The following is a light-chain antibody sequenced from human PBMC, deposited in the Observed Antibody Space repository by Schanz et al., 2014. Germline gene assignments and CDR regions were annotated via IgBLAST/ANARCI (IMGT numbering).Light chain of an antibody. Sequence: QSALTQPASVSGSPGQSITISCTGTSSDIGAYNYVSWFQHHPGKAPKVVISDVSNRPSGVSSRFSGSKSTNTAALIISGLQAEGAADYYCTSYATSCTWVFGGGTKRTV. CDR1: SSDIGAYNY. CDR2: DVS. V-gene: IGLV2-14*03. CDR3: TSYATSCTWV. J-gene: IGLJ3*02.